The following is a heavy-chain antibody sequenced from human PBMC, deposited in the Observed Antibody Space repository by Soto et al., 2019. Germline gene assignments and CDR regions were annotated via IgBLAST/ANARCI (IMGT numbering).Heavy chain of an antibody. D-gene: IGHD6-13*01. CDR2: ISAST. CDR3: AIRMYSTRWYYLDY. CDR1: GFTVSSYA. Sequence: EVQLLESGGGLVQAGGSLRLSCAASGFTVSSYALSWVRQAPGKGLEWVSGISASTYYADSVKGRFTSSRDTSKNTLYLQMNSLRAEDTAIYFCAIRMYSTRWYYLDYWGQGTLVTVSS. J-gene: IGHJ4*02. V-gene: IGHV3-23*01.